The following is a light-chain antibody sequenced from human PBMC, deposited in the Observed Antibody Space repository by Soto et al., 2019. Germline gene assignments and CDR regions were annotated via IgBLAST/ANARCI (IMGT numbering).Light chain of an antibody. V-gene: IGLV1-47*01. Sequence: SVLTQPPSASGTPGQRVIISCSGSSSNIGSNYVYWYQQLPGTAPKLLIYRNNQRPSGVPDRFSGSKSGTSASLAISGLRSEDEADYYCAAWDDSLSGLVFGGGTKLTVL. CDR2: RNN. CDR3: AAWDDSLSGLV. J-gene: IGLJ2*01. CDR1: SSNIGSNY.